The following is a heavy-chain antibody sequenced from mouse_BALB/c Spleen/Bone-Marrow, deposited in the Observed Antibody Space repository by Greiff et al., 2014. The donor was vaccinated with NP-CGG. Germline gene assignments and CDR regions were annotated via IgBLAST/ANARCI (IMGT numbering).Heavy chain of an antibody. V-gene: IGHV1-4*01. CDR2: INPSSGYT. J-gene: IGHJ2*01. CDR1: GYSFTSYT. D-gene: IGHD2-4*01. CDR3: ARGWDYEGYFDY. Sequence: SGAELARPGASVKMSCKASGYSFTSYTMHWVKQRPGQGLEWIGYINPSSGYTNYNQKFKDKATLTADKSSSTAYIQLSSLTSEDSAVYYCARGWDYEGYFDYWGQGTTLTVSS.